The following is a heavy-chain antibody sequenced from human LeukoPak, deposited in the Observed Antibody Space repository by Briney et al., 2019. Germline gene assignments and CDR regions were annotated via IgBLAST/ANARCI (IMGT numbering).Heavy chain of an antibody. CDR1: GFTFSSYA. Sequence: GGSLRLSCAASGFTFSSYAMSWVRQAPGKGLEWVANIKQDGSEKYYVDSVKGRFTISRDNAKDSLYLQMNSLRAEDTAVYYCARRYFDYWGQGTLVTASS. V-gene: IGHV3-7*03. J-gene: IGHJ4*02. CDR2: IKQDGSEK. CDR3: ARRYFDY.